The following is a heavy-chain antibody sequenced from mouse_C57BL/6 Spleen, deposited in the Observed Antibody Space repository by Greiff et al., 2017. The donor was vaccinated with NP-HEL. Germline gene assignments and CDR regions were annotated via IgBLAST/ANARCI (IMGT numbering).Heavy chain of an antibody. CDR1: GYTFTSYW. CDR2: INPSNGGT. J-gene: IGHJ4*01. Sequence: QVQLQQPGTELVKPGASVKLSCKASGYTFTSYWMHWVKQRPGQGLVWIGNINPSNGGTNYNEKFKSKATLTVDKSSSTAYMQLSSLTSEDSAVYYCARWNYGQHGMDYWGQGTSVTVSS. V-gene: IGHV1-53*01. CDR3: ARWNYGQHGMDY. D-gene: IGHD1-1*02.